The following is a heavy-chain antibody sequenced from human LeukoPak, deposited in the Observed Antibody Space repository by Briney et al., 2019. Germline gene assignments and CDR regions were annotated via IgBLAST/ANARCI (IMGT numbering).Heavy chain of an antibody. D-gene: IGHD3-3*01. CDR1: GGSISSSSYY. V-gene: IGHV4-39*01. CDR2: IYYSGST. Sequence: PSETLSLTCTVSGGSISSSSYYWGWIRQPPGKGLEWIGSIYYSGSTYYNPSLKSRVTISVDTSKNQFSLKLSSVTAADTAVYYCARHRITIFGVVIIGESYNWFDPWGQGTLVTVSS. J-gene: IGHJ5*02. CDR3: ARHRITIFGVVIIGESYNWFDP.